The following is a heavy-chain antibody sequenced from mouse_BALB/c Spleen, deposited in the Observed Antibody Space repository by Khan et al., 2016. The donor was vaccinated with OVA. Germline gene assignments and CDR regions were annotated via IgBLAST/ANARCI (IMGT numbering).Heavy chain of an antibody. CDR1: GFSLTSYA. J-gene: IGHJ4*01. Sequence: VKLEESGPDLVAPSQSLSITCTVSGFSLTSYAIHWVRQPPGKGLEWLVVIWSDGRTTYNSALKSRLSISKDNSKSQVFLKIDSLQTDDTAMYYCARQQFPLSMDSWGQGTSVTVSS. CDR2: IWSDGRT. CDR3: ARQQFPLSMDS. V-gene: IGHV2-6-2*01.